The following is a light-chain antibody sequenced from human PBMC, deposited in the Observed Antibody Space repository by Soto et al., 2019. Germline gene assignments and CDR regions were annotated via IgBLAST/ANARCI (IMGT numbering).Light chain of an antibody. Sequence: EIVLTQSPGTLSLSPGERATLSCRASQSVSSSYLAWYQQKPGQAPRLLIYGASSRATGIPDRFSGSGSGTDFTLTISRLEPEDFAVYYCEQYGSSPPITFGQGTGLEI. J-gene: IGKJ5*01. CDR3: EQYGSSPPIT. CDR2: GAS. V-gene: IGKV3-20*01. CDR1: QSVSSSY.